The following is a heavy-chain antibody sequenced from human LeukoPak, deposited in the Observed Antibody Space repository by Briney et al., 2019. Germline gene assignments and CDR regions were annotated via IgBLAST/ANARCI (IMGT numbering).Heavy chain of an antibody. CDR1: GGSISSYY. CDR2: IYYSGNT. D-gene: IGHD3-22*01. V-gene: IGHV4-59*01. Sequence: KSSETLSLTCTVSGGSISSYYWSWIRQPPGKGLEWIAYIYYSGNTNYNPSLKSRVTISVDTSKNQFSLMLSSVTAADTAVYYCARGYDSSAYYPFNYWGQGTLVTVSS. CDR3: ARGYDSSAYYPFNY. J-gene: IGHJ4*02.